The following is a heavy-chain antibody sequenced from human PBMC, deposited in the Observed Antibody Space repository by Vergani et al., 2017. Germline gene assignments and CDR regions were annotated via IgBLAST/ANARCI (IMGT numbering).Heavy chain of an antibody. CDR2: IYPGDSDT. V-gene: IGHV5-51*01. Sequence: EVQLVQSGAEVKKPGESLKISCKGSGYSFTSYWIGWVRQMPGKGLEWMGIIYPGDSDTRYSPSFQGQVTISAGKSISTAYLQWSSLKASDTAMYYCARRPRRGRRWHDCCFEYWGQGTLVTVSS. CDR1: GYSFTSYW. J-gene: IGHJ4*02. CDR3: ARRPRRGRRWHDCCFEY. D-gene: IGHD4-23*01.